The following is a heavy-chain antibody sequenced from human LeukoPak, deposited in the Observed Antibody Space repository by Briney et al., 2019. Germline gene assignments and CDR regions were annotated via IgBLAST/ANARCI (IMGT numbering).Heavy chain of an antibody. V-gene: IGHV3-48*01. J-gene: IGHJ4*02. CDR2: ISSSSSII. D-gene: IGHD2-21*01. CDR3: ARSIDIDY. Sequence: EGSLRLSCAASGFTFNNYDMNWVRQAPGKGLEWVSYISSSSSIIYYADSVKGRFTISRDTAKNSLYLQMNSLRAEDTAVYYCARSIDIDYWGQGTLVTVSS. CDR1: GFTFNNYD.